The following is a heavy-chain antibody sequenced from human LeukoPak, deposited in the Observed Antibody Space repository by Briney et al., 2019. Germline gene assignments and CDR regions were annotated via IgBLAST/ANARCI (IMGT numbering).Heavy chain of an antibody. D-gene: IGHD3-22*01. J-gene: IGHJ4*02. CDR2: IIPIFGTA. Sequence: GASVKVSCKASGGTFSSYAISWVRQAPGQGLEWMGGIIPIFGTANYAQKFQGRVTITADESTSTAYMELSSLRSEDTAVYYCARDLESQGYYYDSSGYYTFGYWGQGTLVTVSS. CDR3: ARDLESQGYYYDSSGYYTFGY. CDR1: GGTFSSYA. V-gene: IGHV1-69*13.